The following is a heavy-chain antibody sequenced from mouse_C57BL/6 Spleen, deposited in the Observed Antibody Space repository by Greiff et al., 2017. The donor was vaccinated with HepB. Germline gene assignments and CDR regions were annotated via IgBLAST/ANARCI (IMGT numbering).Heavy chain of an antibody. D-gene: IGHD3-3*01. V-gene: IGHV5-17*01. CDR2: ISSGSSTI. J-gene: IGHJ4*01. CDR3: ATGTEAMDY. CDR1: GFTFSDYG. Sequence: EVMLVESGGGLVKPGGSLKLSCAASGFTFSDYGMHWARQAPEKGLEWVAYISSGSSTIYYADTVKGRFTISRDNAKNTLFLQMTSLRSEDTAMYYCATGTEAMDYWGQGTSVTVSS.